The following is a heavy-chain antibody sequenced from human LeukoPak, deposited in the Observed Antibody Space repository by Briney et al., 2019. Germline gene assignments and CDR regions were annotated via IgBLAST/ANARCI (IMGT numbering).Heavy chain of an antibody. J-gene: IGHJ4*02. V-gene: IGHV3-66*01. CDR3: ARDPYGTGAFDY. CDR2: VYTGGNT. D-gene: IGHD1-1*01. Sequence: PGGSLRLSCAASGFTVSSNYMNWVRQAPGMGLEWVSVVYTGGNTYYADSVKGRFTISRDNPKNTVYLQVNSLRAEDTAVYYCARDPYGTGAFDYWGQGTQVTVSS. CDR1: GFTVSSNY.